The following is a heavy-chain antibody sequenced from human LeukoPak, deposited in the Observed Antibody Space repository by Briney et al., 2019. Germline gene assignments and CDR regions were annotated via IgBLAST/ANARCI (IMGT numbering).Heavy chain of an antibody. CDR1: GFTFSSYS. CDR2: ISSSSSYI. Sequence: TGGSLRLSCAASGFTFSSYSMNWVRQAPGKGLEWASSISSSSSYIYYADSVKGRFTISRDNAKDSLYLQMNSLRAEDTAVYYCARAAHYYYMDVWGKGTTVTVSS. D-gene: IGHD6-13*01. J-gene: IGHJ6*03. CDR3: ARAAHYYYMDV. V-gene: IGHV3-21*01.